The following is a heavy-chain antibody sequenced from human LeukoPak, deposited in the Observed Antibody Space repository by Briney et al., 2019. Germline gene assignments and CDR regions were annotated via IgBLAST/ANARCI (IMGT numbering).Heavy chain of an antibody. V-gene: IGHV1-69*06. CDR2: IIPIFGTA. J-gene: IGHJ2*01. D-gene: IGHD4-17*01. CDR3: AGDTKIYGDYVGWYFDL. Sequence: ASVKLSCKASGGTFSSYAISWVRQAPGQGLEWMGGIIPIFGTANYAQKFQGRVTITADKSTSTAYMELSSLRSEDTAVYYCAGDTKIYGDYVGWYFDLWGRGTLVTVSS. CDR1: GGTFSSYA.